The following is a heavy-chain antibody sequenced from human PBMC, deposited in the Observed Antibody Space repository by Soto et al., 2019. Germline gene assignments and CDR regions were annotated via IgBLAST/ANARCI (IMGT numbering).Heavy chain of an antibody. J-gene: IGHJ3*02. V-gene: IGHV4-31*03. CDR2: IYYSGST. CDR3: ARDLGGPAAIDAFDI. D-gene: IGHD2-2*01. Sequence: QVQLQESGPGLVKPSQTLSLTCTVSGGSISSGGYYWSWILQHPGKGLEWIGYIYYSGSTYYNPSLKSRVTISVDTSKNQFSLKLSSVTAADTAVYYCARDLGGPAAIDAFDIWGQGTMVTVSS. CDR1: GGSISSGGYY.